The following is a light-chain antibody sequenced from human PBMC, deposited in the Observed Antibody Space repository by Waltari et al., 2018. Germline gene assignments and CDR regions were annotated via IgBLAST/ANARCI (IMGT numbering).Light chain of an antibody. CDR3: QQNYNFPT. J-gene: IGKJ5*01. V-gene: IGKV1-39*01. CDR1: ETITNY. CDR2: GAS. Sequence: DIQMTQSPSSLSTSVGDRVTITCRASETITNYLNWYKQKPGKGPKLLIYGASILQSGVPSRFSGSGSGTEFTLTISNLQPEDFATYYCQQNYNFPTFGQGTRLEIK.